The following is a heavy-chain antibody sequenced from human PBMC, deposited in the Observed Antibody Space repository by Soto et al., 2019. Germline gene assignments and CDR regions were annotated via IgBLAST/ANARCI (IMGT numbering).Heavy chain of an antibody. V-gene: IGHV1-18*04. Sequence: ASVKVSCKASGYTFTSYGISWVRQAPGQGLEWMGWISAYNGNRNYAQKLQGRITMTTDTSTSTAYMELRSLRSDDTAVYYCARDWERSGRDYYYGMDVWGQGTTVTVSS. D-gene: IGHD2-15*01. CDR2: ISAYNGNR. CDR1: GYTFTSYG. J-gene: IGHJ6*02. CDR3: ARDWERSGRDYYYGMDV.